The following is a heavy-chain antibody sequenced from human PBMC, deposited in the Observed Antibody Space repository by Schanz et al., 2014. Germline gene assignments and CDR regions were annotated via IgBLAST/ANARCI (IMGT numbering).Heavy chain of an antibody. D-gene: IGHD3-10*01. J-gene: IGHJ2*01. CDR2: ISHDGYST. CDR3: ARPALWFGDNCFDP. V-gene: IGHV3-64*04. CDR1: GFTFSIYA. Sequence: VHLVDSGGGLVKPGGSLRLSCSASGFTFSIYAMHWVRQAPGKGLEYVSAISHDGYSTYYADSVKGRFTISRDNSKNTLYLQMNSLRAEDTAVYYCARPALWFGDNCFDPWGRGTLVTVSS.